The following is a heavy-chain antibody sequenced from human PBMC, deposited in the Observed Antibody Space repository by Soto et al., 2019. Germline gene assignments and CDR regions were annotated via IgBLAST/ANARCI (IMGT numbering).Heavy chain of an antibody. J-gene: IGHJ4*02. CDR3: AREHSGYSSIDY. D-gene: IGHD3-22*01. V-gene: IGHV1-8*01. Sequence: ASVKVSCKASGYTFTSYDINWVRQATGQGLEWMGWMNPNSGNTGYAQKFQGRVTMTRNTSISTAYMELSSLRSEDTAVYYCAREHSGYSSIDYWGQGTLVTVSS. CDR1: GYTFTSYD. CDR2: MNPNSGNT.